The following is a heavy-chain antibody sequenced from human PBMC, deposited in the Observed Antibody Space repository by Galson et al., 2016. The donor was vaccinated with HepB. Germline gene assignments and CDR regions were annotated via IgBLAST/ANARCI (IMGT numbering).Heavy chain of an antibody. Sequence: LSLTCTASGDPIDSASHYWGWIRQPPGKRLEWVGNFSDSGTTNSSPSLKSRVTISFDTSRNHFSLRLTSVTAADTAVYYCARGPSRLLGHYFLDSWGQGILVTVSS. CDR3: ARGPSRLLGHYFLDS. V-gene: IGHV4-39*02. D-gene: IGHD3-10*02. J-gene: IGHJ4*02. CDR2: FSDSGTT. CDR1: GDPIDSASHY.